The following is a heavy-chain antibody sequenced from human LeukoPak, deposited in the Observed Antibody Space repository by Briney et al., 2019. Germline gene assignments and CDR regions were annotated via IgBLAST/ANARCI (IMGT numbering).Heavy chain of an antibody. J-gene: IGHJ4*02. CDR3: ATTLPSTSHFDY. D-gene: IGHD2-2*01. CDR1: GFTFSNYA. V-gene: IGHV3-23*01. CDR2: ISGSGDSP. Sequence: GRSLRLSCAASGFTFSNYAMNWVRQAPGKGLEWISGISGSGDSPYYADSVKGRFTISRDNSKNTLYLRMNSLRAEDTAVYYCATTLPSTSHFDYWGQGTLVTVSS.